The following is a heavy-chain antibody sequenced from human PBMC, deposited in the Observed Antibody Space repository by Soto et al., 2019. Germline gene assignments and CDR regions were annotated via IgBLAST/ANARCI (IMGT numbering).Heavy chain of an antibody. D-gene: IGHD6-13*01. CDR1: GFTFTSSA. Sequence: WASVKVSCKASGFTFTSSAVQWVRQARGQRLEWIGWIVVGSGNTNYARKFQERVTITRDMSTSTAYMELSSLRSEDTAVYYCAADGYSSSWSQGYYYYYGMDVWGQGTTVTVSS. CDR3: AADGYSSSWSQGYYYYYGMDV. V-gene: IGHV1-58*01. J-gene: IGHJ6*02. CDR2: IVVGSGNT.